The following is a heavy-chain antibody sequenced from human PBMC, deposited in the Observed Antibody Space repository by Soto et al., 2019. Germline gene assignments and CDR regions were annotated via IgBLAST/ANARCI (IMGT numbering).Heavy chain of an antibody. CDR1: GGSFSGYY. J-gene: IGHJ4*02. CDR2: INHSGST. D-gene: IGHD3-10*01. CDR3: ARGSEMYYYRSGSLLLNDY. V-gene: IGHV4-34*01. Sequence: QVQLQQWGAGLLKPSETLSLTCAVYGGSFSGYYWSWIRQPPGKGLEWIGEINHSGSTNYNPSLKSRVTLSVDTSKNQFSLKLSSLTAAGTAVYYCARGSEMYYYRSGSLLLNDYWGQGTLVTVSS.